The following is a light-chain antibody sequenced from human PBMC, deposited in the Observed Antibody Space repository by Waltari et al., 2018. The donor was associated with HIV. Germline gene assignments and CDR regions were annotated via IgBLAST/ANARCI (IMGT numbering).Light chain of an antibody. V-gene: IGLV1-47*01. Sequence: QSVLTQPPSASGTPGQTVTISCSGSSSNLGTDNVKRYQPLPGMTPKLLIYKNYQRPSGVPDRFAGSKSGTSASLAISGLRSEDEADYYCVGWDGSLSGYVFGAGTKVTVL. CDR1: SSNLGTDN. J-gene: IGLJ1*01. CDR3: VGWDGSLSGYV. CDR2: KNY.